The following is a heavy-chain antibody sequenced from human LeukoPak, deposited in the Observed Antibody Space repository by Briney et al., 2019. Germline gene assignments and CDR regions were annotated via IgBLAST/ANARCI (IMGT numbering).Heavy chain of an antibody. CDR3: ARDTRKRPNFIWFGELSGGDY. Sequence: GGSLRLSCAASGNYWMHWVRQAPGKGLVWVSHINSDGSWTSYADSVKGRFTISKDNAKNTVYLQMNSLRAEDTAVYYCARDTRKRPNFIWFGELSGGDYWGQGTLVTVSS. D-gene: IGHD3-10*01. CDR2: INSDGSWT. J-gene: IGHJ4*02. CDR1: GNYW. V-gene: IGHV3-74*01.